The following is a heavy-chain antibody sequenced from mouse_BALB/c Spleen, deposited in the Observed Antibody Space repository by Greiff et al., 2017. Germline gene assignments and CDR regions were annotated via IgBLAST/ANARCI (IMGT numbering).Heavy chain of an antibody. D-gene: IGHD4-1*01. V-gene: IGHV2-5-1*01. Sequence: VKLQESGPSLVQPSQSLSITCTVSGFSLTSYGVHWVRQSPGKGLEWLGVIWRGGSTDYNAAFMSRLSITKDNSKSQVFFKMNSLQADDTAIYYCATPNNAMDYWGQGTSVTVSS. CDR1: GFSLTSYG. CDR3: ATPNNAMDY. CDR2: IWRGGST. J-gene: IGHJ4*01.